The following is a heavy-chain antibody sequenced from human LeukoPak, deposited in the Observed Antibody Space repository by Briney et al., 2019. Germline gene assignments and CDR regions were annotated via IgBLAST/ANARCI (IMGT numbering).Heavy chain of an antibody. CDR2: ISYDGSNK. Sequence: PGRSLRLSCAASGFTFSSYGMHWVRQAPGKGLEWVAVISYDGSNKYYADSVKGRFTISRDNSKNTLYLQMNSLRAEDTAVYYCAKAPTVWGDYEYYFDYWGQGTLVTVSS. D-gene: IGHD4-17*01. J-gene: IGHJ4*02. V-gene: IGHV3-30*18. CDR3: AKAPTVWGDYEYYFDY. CDR1: GFTFSSYG.